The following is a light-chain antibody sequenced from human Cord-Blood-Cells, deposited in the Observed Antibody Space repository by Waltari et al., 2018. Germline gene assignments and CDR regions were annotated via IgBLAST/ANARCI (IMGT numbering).Light chain of an antibody. V-gene: IGKV3-20*01. Sequence: EIVLTQSPGTLSLSPGERATLSCRASQSVSSSYLAWYQQKPGQAPRLLIYGASSRATVIPDRFSGSGSGTDFTLTISRLEPEDFAVYYCQQYGSSPLAFGQGTKVEIK. CDR2: GAS. CDR1: QSVSSSY. J-gene: IGKJ1*01. CDR3: QQYGSSPLA.